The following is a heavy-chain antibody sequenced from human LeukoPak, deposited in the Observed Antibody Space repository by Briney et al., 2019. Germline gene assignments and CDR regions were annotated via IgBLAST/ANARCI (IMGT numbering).Heavy chain of an antibody. CDR3: ARDIRPDGWYFDL. Sequence: SETLSLTCTVSGGSISSGFYYWSWIRQPPGKGLEWIGYIYHSGSTHSNPSLKSRVTISMDKSKNHFSLRLSSVTAADTAVYYCARDIRPDGWYFDLWGRGTLVTVSS. J-gene: IGHJ2*01. CDR1: GGSISSGFYY. CDR2: IYHSGST. D-gene: IGHD1-14*01. V-gene: IGHV4-30-2*01.